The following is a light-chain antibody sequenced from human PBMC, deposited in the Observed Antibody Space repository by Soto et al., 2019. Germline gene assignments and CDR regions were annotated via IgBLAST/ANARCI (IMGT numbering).Light chain of an antibody. CDR2: AAS. V-gene: IGKV1-39*01. CDR3: PQSYTTPT. Sequence: DLQMTQSPSSLSASVGDRVTITCRASQSISSYLNWYQQKPGKAPKVLIYAASSLQSGVPSRFSGSGSGTDFTLTISSLQPEDFAISYCPQSYTTPTFGQGTRLEIK. CDR1: QSISSY. J-gene: IGKJ5*01.